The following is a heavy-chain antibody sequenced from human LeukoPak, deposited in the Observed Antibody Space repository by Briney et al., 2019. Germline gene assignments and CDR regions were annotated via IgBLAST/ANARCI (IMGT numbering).Heavy chain of an antibody. CDR1: GFTFSTYA. CDR3: AKGARPYYDSSGYGWFDP. V-gene: IGHV3-23*01. Sequence: GGSLRLSCAASGFTFSTYAMSWVRQAPGKGLEWVSAISGSGGSTYYADSVTGRFTISRDNSKNTLYLQMNSLRAEDTAVYYCAKGARPYYDSSGYGWFDPWGQGTLVTVSS. J-gene: IGHJ5*02. D-gene: IGHD3-22*01. CDR2: ISGSGGST.